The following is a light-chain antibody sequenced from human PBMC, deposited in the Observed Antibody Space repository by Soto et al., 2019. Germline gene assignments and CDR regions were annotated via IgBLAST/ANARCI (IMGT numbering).Light chain of an antibody. V-gene: IGLV2-11*01. CDR1: SSDVGGYNY. Sequence: QSALTQPRSVSGSPGQSVTISCTGTSSDVGGYNYVSWYQQHPGKAPKLMIYEVSKRPSGVPDRFSGSKSGNTASLTISGLQAEDEADYYCCSYAGSYTSYVFGTGTKLTVL. J-gene: IGLJ1*01. CDR2: EVS. CDR3: CSYAGSYTSYV.